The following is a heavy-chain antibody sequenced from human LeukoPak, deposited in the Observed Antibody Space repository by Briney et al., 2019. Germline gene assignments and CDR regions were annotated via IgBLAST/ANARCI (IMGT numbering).Heavy chain of an antibody. Sequence: ASVKVSCKASGYTFTSYYMHWVRQAPGQGLEWMGIINPSGGSTSYAQKFQGRVTMTRDTSISTAYMELSRLRSDDTAVYFCATYTSGAFLFDYWGQGTLVTVSS. D-gene: IGHD2-8*02. CDR1: GYTFTSYY. CDR2: INPSGGST. J-gene: IGHJ4*02. V-gene: IGHV1-46*01. CDR3: ATYTSGAFLFDY.